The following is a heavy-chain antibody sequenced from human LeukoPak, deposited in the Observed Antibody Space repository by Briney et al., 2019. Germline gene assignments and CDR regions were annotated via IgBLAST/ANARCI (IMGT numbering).Heavy chain of an antibody. CDR1: GGSISSYY. Sequence: SETLSLTCTVSGGSISSYYWSWIRQPPGKGLEWIGYIYYSGSTNYNPSLKSRVTISVDTSKNQFSLKLSSVTAADTAVYYCARDRSSSGRYYFDYWGQGTLVTVSS. CDR2: IYYSGST. J-gene: IGHJ4*02. D-gene: IGHD6-19*01. CDR3: ARDRSSSGRYYFDY. V-gene: IGHV4-59*01.